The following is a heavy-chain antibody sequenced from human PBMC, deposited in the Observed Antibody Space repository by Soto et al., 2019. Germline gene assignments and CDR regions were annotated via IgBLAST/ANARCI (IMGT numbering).Heavy chain of an antibody. CDR2: MNPNSGNT. V-gene: IGHV1-8*01. D-gene: IGHD2-15*01. CDR3: ARGPTRRYCSGGRCYSRVAFDI. Sequence: GASVKVSCKASGYTFTSYDINWVRQATGQGLEWMGWMNPNSGNTGYAQKFQGRVTMTRNTSISTAYMELSSLRSEDTAVYYCARGPTRRYCSGGRCYSRVAFDIWGQGTMVTVSS. J-gene: IGHJ3*02. CDR1: GYTFTSYD.